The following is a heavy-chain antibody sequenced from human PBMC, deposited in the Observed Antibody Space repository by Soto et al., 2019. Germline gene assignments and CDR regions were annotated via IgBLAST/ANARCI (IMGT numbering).Heavy chain of an antibody. CDR3: ARGTTVVTIDY. CDR1: EDTFSSYT. J-gene: IGHJ4*02. D-gene: IGHD4-17*01. V-gene: IGHV1-69*02. Sequence: QVQLVQSGAEVKKPGSPVKVSCKASEDTFSSYTISWVRQAPGQGLEWMGRIIPILAITNYAQKFQGRVTITADKSTTTAYMELSSLRSEDTAMYYCARGTTVVTIDYWGQGTLVTVSS. CDR2: IIPILAIT.